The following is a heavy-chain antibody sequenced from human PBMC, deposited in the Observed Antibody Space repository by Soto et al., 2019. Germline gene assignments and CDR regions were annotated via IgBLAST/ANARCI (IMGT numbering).Heavy chain of an antibody. Sequence: ASVKVSCKASGYTFTGYYMHWVRQAPGQGLEWMGWINPNSGGTNYAQKFQGWVTMTRDTSISTAYMELSRLRSDDTAVYYCARESIGVVGATVFDYWGQGTLVTVSS. CDR2: INPNSGGT. D-gene: IGHD1-26*01. V-gene: IGHV1-2*04. J-gene: IGHJ4*02. CDR1: GYTFTGYY. CDR3: ARESIGVVGATVFDY.